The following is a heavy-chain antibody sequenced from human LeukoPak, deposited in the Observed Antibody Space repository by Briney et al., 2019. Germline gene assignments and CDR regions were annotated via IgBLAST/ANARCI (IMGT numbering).Heavy chain of an antibody. CDR2: IHYSETT. J-gene: IGHJ4*02. Sequence: PSETLSLTCTVSGGSISISNYYWGRIRQPPGKGLEWIASIHYSETTYCNPSLKSRVTISVDTSKNHFSLKLSSVTAADTAVYYCARGPTYQPIDYWGQGTLVTVSS. CDR3: ARGPTYQPIDY. D-gene: IGHD2-2*01. V-gene: IGHV4-39*02. CDR1: GGSISISNYY.